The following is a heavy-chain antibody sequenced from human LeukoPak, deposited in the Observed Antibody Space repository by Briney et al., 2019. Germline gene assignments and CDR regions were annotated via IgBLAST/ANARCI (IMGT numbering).Heavy chain of an antibody. D-gene: IGHD3-9*01. CDR2: IYYSGST. J-gene: IGHJ5*02. V-gene: IGHV4-59*08. Sequence: SETLSLTCTVSGGSISSYYWSGIRQPPGKGLEWIGYIYYSGSTNYNPSLKSRVTISVDTSKNRFYLKLSSVTAADTAVYYCARHPAHYDILPGYHLEFDPWGQGTLVTVSS. CDR3: ARHPAHYDILPGYHLEFDP. CDR1: GGSISSYY.